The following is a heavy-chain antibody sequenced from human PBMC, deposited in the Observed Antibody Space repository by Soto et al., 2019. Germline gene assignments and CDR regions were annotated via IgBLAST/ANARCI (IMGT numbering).Heavy chain of an antibody. CDR1: RYTFTRYY. CDR2: INPSDDAT. D-gene: IGHD3-22*01. J-gene: IGHJ4*02. V-gene: IGHV1-46*01. CDR3: ARDLTREGDYYDRSGYYLDY. Sequence: ASVKVSCKASRYTFTRYYMHWVRQAPGQGLEWMGIINPSDDATSYAEKFQGRLTMTKDTSTSTVYMEMSSLRSEDTAVYYCARDLTREGDYYDRSGYYLDYWGQGTLVPVSS.